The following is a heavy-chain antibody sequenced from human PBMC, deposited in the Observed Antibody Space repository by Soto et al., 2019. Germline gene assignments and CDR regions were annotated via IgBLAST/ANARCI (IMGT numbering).Heavy chain of an antibody. J-gene: IGHJ6*02. CDR3: ARAGGYCSSTSCYRDYYYYYGMDV. CDR2: IIPIFGTA. Sequence: SVKVSCKASGGTFSSYAISWVRQAPGQGLEWVGGIIPIFGTANYAQKFQGRVTITADKSTSTAYMELSSLRSEDTAVYYCARAGGYCSSTSCYRDYYYYYGMDVWGQGTTVTVSS. D-gene: IGHD2-2*01. V-gene: IGHV1-69*06. CDR1: GGTFSSYA.